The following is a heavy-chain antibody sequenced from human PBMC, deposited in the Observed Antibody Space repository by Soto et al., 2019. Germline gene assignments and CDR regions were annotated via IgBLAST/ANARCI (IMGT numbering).Heavy chain of an antibody. D-gene: IGHD1-26*01. CDR3: ARGTVLGEHPRFDY. CDR1: GGSFSGYY. Sequence: SETLSLTCAVYGGSFSGYYWSWIRQPPGKGLEWIGEINHSGSTNYNPSLKSRVTISVDTSKNQFSLKLSSVTAADTAVYYCARGTVLGEHPRFDYWGQGTLVTVSS. J-gene: IGHJ4*02. CDR2: INHSGST. V-gene: IGHV4-34*01.